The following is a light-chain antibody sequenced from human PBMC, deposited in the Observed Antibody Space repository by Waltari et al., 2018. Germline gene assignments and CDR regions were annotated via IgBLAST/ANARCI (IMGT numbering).Light chain of an antibody. CDR1: QSVLYSPNNKNY. J-gene: IGKJ1*01. CDR3: QQYAITPWT. CDR2: WAS. V-gene: IGKV4-1*01. Sequence: DIVMTQSPESLTVSLGARATINCKSSQSVLYSPNNKNYLVWYQQKPGQPPKGLISWASTRESGVPDRFSGSGSGTDFTLTISSLQAEDVAVYYCQQYAITPWTFGQGTKVEIK.